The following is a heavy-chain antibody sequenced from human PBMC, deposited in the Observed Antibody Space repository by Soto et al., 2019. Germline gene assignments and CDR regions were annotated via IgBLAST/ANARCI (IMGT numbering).Heavy chain of an antibody. V-gene: IGHV4-30-4*01. J-gene: IGHJ6*02. CDR2: IYYSGST. CDR3: ARDLWFGEDRNYYYGMDV. CDR1: GGSISSGDYY. D-gene: IGHD3-10*01. Sequence: QVQLQESGPGLVKPSQTLSLTCTVSGGSISSGDYYWSWIRQPPGKGLEWIGYIYYSGSTYYNPSPTRRVTTPAAPPKNPFSLKLSSVTAADTAVYYCARDLWFGEDRNYYYGMDVWGQGTTVTVSS.